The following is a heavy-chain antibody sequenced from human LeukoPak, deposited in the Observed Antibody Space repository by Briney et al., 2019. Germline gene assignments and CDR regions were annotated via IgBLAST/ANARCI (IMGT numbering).Heavy chain of an antibody. CDR1: GFTFSSNG. CDR2: ISLDGSTK. J-gene: IGHJ4*02. D-gene: IGHD5-24*01. Sequence: PGGSLRLSCAASGFTFSSNGMHWVRQAPGKGLEWVAVISLDGSTKYYADSVKGRFIVSRDNSRNTLYLQMNSLRAEDTAVYFCAKRSEDGYNYVHYWGQGTLVTVSS. V-gene: IGHV3-30*18. CDR3: AKRSEDGYNYVHY.